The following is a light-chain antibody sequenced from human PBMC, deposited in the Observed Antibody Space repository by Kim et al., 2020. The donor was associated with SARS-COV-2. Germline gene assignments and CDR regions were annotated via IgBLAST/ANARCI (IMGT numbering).Light chain of an antibody. CDR2: QND. J-gene: IGLJ3*02. CDR1: ELGDKY. CDR3: QTWDSSTGV. V-gene: IGLV3-1*01. Sequence: SVPSGQTVTITCSGDELGDKYVYWYQKKPGQSPVLVMYQNDKRPSGIPERFSGSNSGNTATLTISETPALDEADYYCQTWDSSTGVFGGGTQLTVL.